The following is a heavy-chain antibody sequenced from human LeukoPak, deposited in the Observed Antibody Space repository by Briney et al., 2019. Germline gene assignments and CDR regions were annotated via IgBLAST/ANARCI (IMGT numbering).Heavy chain of an antibody. CDR1: GFTFSSYA. J-gene: IGHJ5*02. V-gene: IGHV3-23*01. CDR3: AKGATMVRGVHWFDP. D-gene: IGHD3-10*01. Sequence: GGSLRLSCADSGFTFSSYAMSWVRQAPGKGLEWVSAISGSGGSTYYADSVKGRFTISRDNSKNTLYLQMNSLRAEDTAVYYCAKGATMVRGVHWFDPWGQGTLVTVSS. CDR2: ISGSGGST.